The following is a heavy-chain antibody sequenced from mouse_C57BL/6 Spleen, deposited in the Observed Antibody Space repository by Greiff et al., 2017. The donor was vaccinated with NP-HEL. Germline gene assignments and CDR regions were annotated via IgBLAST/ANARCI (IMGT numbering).Heavy chain of an antibody. J-gene: IGHJ3*01. CDR2: IYPGSGST. V-gene: IGHV1-55*01. D-gene: IGHD1-1*02. Sequence: VQLQQPGAELVKPGASVKMSCKASGYTFTSYWITWVKQRPGQGLEWIGDIYPGSGSTNYNEKFKSKATLTVDTSSSTAYMQLSSLTSEDSAVYYCARDRRDYVSWFAYWGQGTLVTVSA. CDR1: GYTFTSYW. CDR3: ARDRRDYVSWFAY.